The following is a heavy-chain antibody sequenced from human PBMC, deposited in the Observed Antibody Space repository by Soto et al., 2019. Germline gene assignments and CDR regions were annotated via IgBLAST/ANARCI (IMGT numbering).Heavy chain of an antibody. D-gene: IGHD3-22*01. CDR3: ARDRYYYDSSGSPKPFDI. CDR1: GFTFSRFS. CDR2: ISSSSGHI. Sequence: GSLSLSCAASGFTFSRFSMNWVRQAPGKGLEWVSSISSSSGHIYHADSVKGRFAISRDNAKNSLFLQMNSLGAEDTAVYYCARDRYYYDSSGSPKPFDIWGQGTKVTVSS. V-gene: IGHV3-21*01. J-gene: IGHJ3*02.